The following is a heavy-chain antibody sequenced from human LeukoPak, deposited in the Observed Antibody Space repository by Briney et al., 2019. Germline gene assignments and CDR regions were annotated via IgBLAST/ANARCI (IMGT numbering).Heavy chain of an antibody. V-gene: IGHV3-23*01. CDR1: GFTFSSYA. CDR2: ISGSGGST. CDR3: AGHSSSWYENWFDP. Sequence: PGGSLRLSCAASGFTFSSYAMSWVRQAPGKRLEWVSAISGSGGSTYYADSVKGRFTISRDNSENTLYLQMNSLRAEDTAVYYCAGHSSSWYENWFDPWGQGTLVTVSS. J-gene: IGHJ5*02. D-gene: IGHD6-13*01.